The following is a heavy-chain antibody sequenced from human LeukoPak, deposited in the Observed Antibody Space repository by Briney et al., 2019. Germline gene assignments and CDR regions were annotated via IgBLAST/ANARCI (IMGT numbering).Heavy chain of an antibody. J-gene: IGHJ4*02. CDR3: ARAGYDSSGYTVHYFDC. CDR2: IYYSGTT. Sequence: SQTLSLTCTVSGGSINSGGYYWTWIRQSPEKGLEWIGYIYYSGTTYYNPSLKSRGTISVDTSKNQFSLKLSSATAADTAVYYCARAGYDSSGYTVHYFDCWGQGILVTVSS. V-gene: IGHV4-31*03. CDR1: GGSINSGGYY. D-gene: IGHD3-22*01.